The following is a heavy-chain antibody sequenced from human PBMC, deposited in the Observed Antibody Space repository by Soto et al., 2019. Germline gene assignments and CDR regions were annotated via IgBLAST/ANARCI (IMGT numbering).Heavy chain of an antibody. CDR2: ISGYNGNT. Sequence: QVQLEQSGAEVKKPGASVKVSCKASGYTFSSYGISWVRQAPGQGLEWMGWISGYNGNTNYELKFQDRVTRTTDTSTNTAYMELRSLRSDDTAVYYCAREGIGVYYYEGMDVWGQGTTVTVSS. D-gene: IGHD6-19*01. V-gene: IGHV1-18*01. CDR1: GYTFSSYG. J-gene: IGHJ6*02. CDR3: AREGIGVYYYEGMDV.